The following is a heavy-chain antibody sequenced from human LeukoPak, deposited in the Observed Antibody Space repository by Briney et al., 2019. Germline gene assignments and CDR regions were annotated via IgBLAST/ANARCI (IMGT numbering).Heavy chain of an antibody. CDR2: INPSSGDT. D-gene: IGHD5-12*01. J-gene: IGHJ4*02. Sequence: GASAKVSCKASGYTLTAYYMHWLRQAPGLGLEWMGWINPSSGDTNYAQKFQGRVTMTRDTSISTAYMELSRLTSDDTAVYYCAKNPYEYYFDYWGQGTLVTVSS. CDR3: AKNPYEYYFDY. V-gene: IGHV1-2*02. CDR1: GYTLTAYY.